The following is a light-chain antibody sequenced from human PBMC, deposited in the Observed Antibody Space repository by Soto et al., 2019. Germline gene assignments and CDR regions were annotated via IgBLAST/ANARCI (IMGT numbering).Light chain of an antibody. CDR2: AAS. CDR1: RAVGTY. CDR3: QHLNGYPRT. V-gene: IGKV1-9*01. Sequence: DIQLTQSPSFLSASVGDRVTITCRASRAVGTYLAWYQQESGKAPKLLIYAASTLQSGVPSRFSGSGSGTEFTLTIASLQPEDFATYYCQHLNGYPRTFGQGTKVEIK. J-gene: IGKJ1*01.